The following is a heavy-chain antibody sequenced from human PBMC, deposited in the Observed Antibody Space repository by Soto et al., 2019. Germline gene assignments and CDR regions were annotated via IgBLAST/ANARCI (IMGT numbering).Heavy chain of an antibody. CDR2: IYYSGST. V-gene: IGHV4-59*08. D-gene: IGHD2-21*02. CDR3: ASLSLVGGNSGSDY. Sequence: QVQLQESGPGLVKPSETLSLTCTVSGGSISSYYWSWIRQPPGKGLEWIGYIYYSGSTNYNPSLKSRATISVDTSKNQCSLKLSSVTAADTAGYYCASLSLVGGNSGSDYWGQGTLVTVSS. J-gene: IGHJ4*02. CDR1: GGSISSYY.